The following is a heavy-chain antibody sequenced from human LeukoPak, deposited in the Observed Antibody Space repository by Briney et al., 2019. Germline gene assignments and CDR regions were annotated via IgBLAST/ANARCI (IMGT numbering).Heavy chain of an antibody. CDR1: GGSISSYY. CDR3: ARDLAAAGTGQNWFDP. V-gene: IGHV4-4*07. CDR2: IYTSGST. Sequence: PSETLSLTCTVSGGSISSYYWSWIRQPPGKGLEWIGRIYTSGSTNYNPSLKSRVTMSVDTSKNQFSLKLSSVTAADTAVYYCARDLAAAGTGQNWFDPWGQGTLVTVSS. D-gene: IGHD6-13*01. J-gene: IGHJ5*02.